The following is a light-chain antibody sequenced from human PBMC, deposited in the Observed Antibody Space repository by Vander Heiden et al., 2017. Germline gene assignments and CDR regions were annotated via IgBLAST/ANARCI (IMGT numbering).Light chain of an antibody. J-gene: IGLJ2*01. CDR2: DVS. CDR1: SSCGGRYYS. Sequence: QSALTQPPSASGSPGQSGTIYCTGTSSCGGRYYSVPWHQQHPSKPPTLLIYDVSKRPSGVPDRFSGSKSGNTPYRTVSGLQAGGGAYYSCRSYAGRHHLVFGGGNK. CDR3: RSYAGRHHLV. V-gene: IGLV2-8*01.